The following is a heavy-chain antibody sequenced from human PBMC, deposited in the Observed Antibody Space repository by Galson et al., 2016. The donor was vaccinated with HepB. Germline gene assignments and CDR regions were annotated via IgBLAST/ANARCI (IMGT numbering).Heavy chain of an antibody. CDR2: ISGNNGNT. CDR1: GYTFTSYG. V-gene: IGHV1-18*01. CDR3: ARDLGYCSGGGCYRNWFDP. D-gene: IGHD2-15*01. Sequence: SVKVSCKASGYTFTSYGISWVRQAPGHGLEGMGWISGNNGNTNYAQKVQGRFTMTKHTSTRTAYMELRSLRSDDTAVYYCARDLGYCSGGGCYRNWFDPWGQGTLVTVSS. J-gene: IGHJ5*02.